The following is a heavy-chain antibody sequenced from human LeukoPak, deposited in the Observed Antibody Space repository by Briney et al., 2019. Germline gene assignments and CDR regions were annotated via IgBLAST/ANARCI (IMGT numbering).Heavy chain of an antibody. CDR1: RFTFSSYA. J-gene: IGHJ1*01. D-gene: IGHD1-26*01. CDR3: AKSGIVGAIFAEYFQH. CDR2: ISGSGGSI. Sequence: PGGSLRLSCAASRFTFSSYAMSWVRQAPGKGLEWVSGISGSGGSIYYADSVEGRFTISRDNSKNTLYLQMNSLRGEDTAVYYCAKSGIVGAIFAEYFQHWGQGTLVTVSS. V-gene: IGHV3-23*01.